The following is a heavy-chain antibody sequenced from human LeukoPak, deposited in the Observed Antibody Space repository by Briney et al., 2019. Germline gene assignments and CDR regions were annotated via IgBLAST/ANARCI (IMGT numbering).Heavy chain of an antibody. J-gene: IGHJ6*02. CDR2: IGTVDDA. V-gene: IGHV3-13*01. CDR1: GFPFNNYD. D-gene: IGHD3-10*01. CDR3: VRAAPNSRYYYSGLDV. Sequence: AGGSLRLSCAASGFPFNNYDIHWVRQVKGRGLEWVSTIGTVDDAYYPGSVKGRFTISRENAKNSSHLQMSSLRVEDTAVYYCVRAAPNSRYYYSGLDVWGHGTAVTVSS.